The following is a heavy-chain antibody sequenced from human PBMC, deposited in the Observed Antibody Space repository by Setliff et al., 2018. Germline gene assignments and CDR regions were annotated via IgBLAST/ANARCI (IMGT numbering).Heavy chain of an antibody. D-gene: IGHD3-22*01. V-gene: IGHV1-2*02. J-gene: IGHJ5*02. Sequence: ASVKVSCKASGYTFTGYYMHWVRQAPGQGLEWMGWINPNSGGTNYAQKFQGRVTTTRDTSISTAYMELSRLRSDDTAVYYCARVAPHYYDSSGTNWFDPWGQGTLVTSPQ. CDR1: GYTFTGYY. CDR3: ARVAPHYYDSSGTNWFDP. CDR2: INPNSGGT.